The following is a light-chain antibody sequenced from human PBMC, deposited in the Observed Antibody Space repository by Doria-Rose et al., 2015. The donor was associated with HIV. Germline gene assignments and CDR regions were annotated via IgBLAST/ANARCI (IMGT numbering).Light chain of an antibody. J-gene: IGKJ1*01. CDR2: DGS. CDR1: QSFSSTY. CDR3: HQYGTSWT. Sequence: TQSPGTLSLSPGERATLSCRASQSFSSTYLAWYQQKPGQAPSLLIYDGSTRATGIPDRLSASGSGTYFTLTINRLEPEDFALYYCHQYGTSWTFGQGTKVEI. V-gene: IGKV3-20*01.